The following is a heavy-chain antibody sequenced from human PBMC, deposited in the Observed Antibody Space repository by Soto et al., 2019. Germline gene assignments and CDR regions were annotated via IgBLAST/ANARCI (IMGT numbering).Heavy chain of an antibody. CDR1: GFTFSSYG. Sequence: EVQLLESGGGLVQPGWSLRLSCAASGFTFSSYGMSWVRQAPGKGLEWVSAISGSGGSTYYADSVKGRFTFSRDDSKNTLYLQMNSLRAEDTAVYYCAKGSGSSWYSSWGQGTLVTVSS. D-gene: IGHD6-13*01. V-gene: IGHV3-23*01. J-gene: IGHJ4*02. CDR3: AKGSGSSWYSS. CDR2: ISGSGGST.